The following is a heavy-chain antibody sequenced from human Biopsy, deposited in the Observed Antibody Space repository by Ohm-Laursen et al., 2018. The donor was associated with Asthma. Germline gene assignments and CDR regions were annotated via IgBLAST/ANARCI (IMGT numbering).Heavy chain of an antibody. V-gene: IGHV1-24*01. CDR1: GYSLTDLS. J-gene: IGHJ4*02. Sequence: ASVKVSCKISGYSLTDLSMHWIRQAPGQGLEWMGGHDHEEGGTVNARRFQGKVTMTEDTSTDTAYMELSSLRSDDTAVYYCASDFPKDYVRYNFQFWGQGTLVTVSS. CDR3: ASDFPKDYVRYNFQF. D-gene: IGHD4-17*01. CDR2: HDHEEGGT.